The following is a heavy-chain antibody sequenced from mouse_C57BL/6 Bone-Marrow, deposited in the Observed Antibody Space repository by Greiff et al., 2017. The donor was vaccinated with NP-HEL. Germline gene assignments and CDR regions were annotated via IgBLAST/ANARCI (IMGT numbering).Heavy chain of an antibody. Sequence: EVQGVESGGDLVKPGGSLKLSCAASGFTFSSYGMSWVRQTPDKRLEWVATISSGGSYTYYPDSVKGRFTISRDNAKNTLYLQMSSLKSEDTAMYYCARRGGWGQGTLVTVSA. V-gene: IGHV5-6*01. CDR1: GFTFSSYG. J-gene: IGHJ3*01. CDR2: ISSGGSYT. CDR3: ARRGG.